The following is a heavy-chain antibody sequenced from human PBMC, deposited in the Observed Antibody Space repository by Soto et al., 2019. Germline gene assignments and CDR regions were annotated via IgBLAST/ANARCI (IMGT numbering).Heavy chain of an antibody. D-gene: IGHD4-17*01. V-gene: IGHV4-39*01. CDR3: ARRNYGDYGDALDI. CDR1: GGSISSSSYY. J-gene: IGHJ3*02. Sequence: PSETLSLTCTVSGGSISSSSYYWGWIRQPPGKGLEWIGSIYYSGSTYYNPSLKSRVTISVDTSKNQFSLKLSSVTAADTAVYYCARRNYGDYGDALDIWGQGTMVTVSS. CDR2: IYYSGST.